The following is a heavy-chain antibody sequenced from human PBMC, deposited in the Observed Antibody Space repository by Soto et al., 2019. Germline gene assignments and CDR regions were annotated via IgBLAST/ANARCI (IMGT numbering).Heavy chain of an antibody. CDR1: GFTLNNYE. CDR3: AREIHS. V-gene: IGHV3-48*03. J-gene: IGHJ4*02. Sequence: PGGSLRLSCVASGFTLNNYEFNWVRQAPGKGLEWVSYISSSGSAKYYADSVKGRFTISRDNAKNSLYLHMTSLRAEDTAVYYCAREIHSWGQGTLVTVSS. CDR2: ISSSGSAK.